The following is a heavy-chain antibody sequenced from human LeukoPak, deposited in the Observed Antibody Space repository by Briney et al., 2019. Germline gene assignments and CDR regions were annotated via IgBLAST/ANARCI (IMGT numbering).Heavy chain of an antibody. Sequence: KSGGSLRLSCAASGLTFSSYSMNWVRQAPGKGLEWVSSISSSSSYIYYADSVKGRFTISRDNATNSLYLRMNRLRAEDTAVYYCARDSGYDLPPDYWGQGTLVTVSS. D-gene: IGHD5-12*01. CDR2: ISSSSSYI. CDR3: ARDSGYDLPPDY. J-gene: IGHJ4*02. V-gene: IGHV3-21*01. CDR1: GLTFSSYS.